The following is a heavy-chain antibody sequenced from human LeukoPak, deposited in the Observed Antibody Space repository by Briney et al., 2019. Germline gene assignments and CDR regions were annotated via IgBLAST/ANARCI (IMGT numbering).Heavy chain of an antibody. CDR1: GFTFSSYA. Sequence: GGSLRLSCAASGFTFSSYAMHWVRQAPGKGLEWVAVISYDGSNKYYADSVRGRFTISRDNSKNTLYLQMNSLRAEDTAVYYCARDPCSYPQVGARKNWFDPWGQGTLVTVSS. CDR3: ARDPCSYPQVGARKNWFDP. J-gene: IGHJ5*02. V-gene: IGHV3-30-3*01. CDR2: ISYDGSNK. D-gene: IGHD1-26*01.